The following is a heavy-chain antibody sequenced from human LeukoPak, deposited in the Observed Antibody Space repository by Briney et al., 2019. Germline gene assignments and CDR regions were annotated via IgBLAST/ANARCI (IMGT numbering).Heavy chain of an antibody. CDR3: ATGTHYDLLPF. D-gene: IGHD3-9*01. CDR2: LDPGSGEI. J-gene: IGHJ4*02. V-gene: IGHV1-24*01. Sequence: MGGLDPGSGEIIYEQKFQDRVTMTEDTSTDTAYMELSSLRSEDTALYYCATGTHYDLLPFWGQGTLVTVSS.